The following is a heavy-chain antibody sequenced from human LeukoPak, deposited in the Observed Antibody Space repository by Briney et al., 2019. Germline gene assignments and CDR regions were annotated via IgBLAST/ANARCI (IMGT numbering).Heavy chain of an antibody. J-gene: IGHJ4*02. CDR2: IYYSGST. D-gene: IGHD3-22*01. Sequence: SQTLSLTCTVSGGSISSGGYYWSWIRQHPGKGLEWIGYIYYSGSTYYNPSLKSRVTISVDTSKNQFSLKLSSVTAADTAVYYCAREYSSGYYPDWGQGTLITVSS. CDR1: GGSISSGGYY. V-gene: IGHV4-31*03. CDR3: AREYSSGYYPD.